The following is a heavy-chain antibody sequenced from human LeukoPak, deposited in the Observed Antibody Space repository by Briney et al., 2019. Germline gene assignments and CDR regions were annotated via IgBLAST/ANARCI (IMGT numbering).Heavy chain of an antibody. CDR2: IYHSGNT. CDR1: GGSFSTSAYY. V-gene: IGHV4-39*01. Sequence: SETLSLTCIVSGGSFSTSAYYWGWVRQPPGEGLQWIGSIYHSGNTYYNSSLRSRVTISIDTSTSQFSLRLSSVTAADTAVYYCARHESDFWSGYSPFDPWGQGTLVTVSS. J-gene: IGHJ5*02. D-gene: IGHD3-3*01. CDR3: ARHESDFWSGYSPFDP.